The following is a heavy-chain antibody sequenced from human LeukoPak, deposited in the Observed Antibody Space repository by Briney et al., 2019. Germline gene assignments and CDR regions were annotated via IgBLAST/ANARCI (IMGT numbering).Heavy chain of an antibody. CDR1: GFTFSNFW. J-gene: IGHJ5*02. D-gene: IGHD2-2*01. Sequence: PGGSLRLSCAASGFTFSNFWMSWVRQAPGKGLERVANIKQDGFEKYYVDSVRGRFTISRDNAKNSLSLQMNSLRAEDTAVYYCARDGCTSTTCSTLGGFSSWGQGTLVTVSS. V-gene: IGHV3-7*01. CDR3: ARDGCTSTTCSTLGGFSS. CDR2: IKQDGFEK.